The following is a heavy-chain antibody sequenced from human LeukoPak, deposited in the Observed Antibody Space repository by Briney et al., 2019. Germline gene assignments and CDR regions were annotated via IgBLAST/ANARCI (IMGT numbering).Heavy chain of an antibody. J-gene: IGHJ4*02. CDR3: ARDRPSGWYLQYYFNY. CDR2: IKPDGSEK. V-gene: IGHV3-7*04. D-gene: IGHD6-19*01. Sequence: GGSLRLSCVVSGFTFSNYWMSWVRQAPGKGLEWVANIKPDGSEKNYVDSVKGRFTISRDNAKNSLYLQMNSLRAEDTAVYYCARDRPSGWYLQYYFNYWGQGNLVTVSS. CDR1: GFTFSNYW.